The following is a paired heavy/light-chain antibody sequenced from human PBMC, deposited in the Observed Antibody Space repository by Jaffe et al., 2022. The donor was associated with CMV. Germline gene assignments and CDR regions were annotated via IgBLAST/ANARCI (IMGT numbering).Heavy chain of an antibody. J-gene: IGHJ4*02. CDR1: GYTFTSYA. CDR2: ISAGNGNT. CDR3: AREGGSGRYDY. V-gene: IGHV1-3*01. Sequence: QVQLVQSGAEVKKPGASVKVSCKASGYTFTSYAIHWVRQAPGQSLEWVGWISAGNGNTKYSQKFQGRVAITRDTSATTAYMELSSLRSEDTAVYYCAREGGSGRYDYWGQGTLVTVSS. D-gene: IGHD1-26*01.
Light chain of an antibody. CDR1: QSISSW. J-gene: IGKJ1*01. V-gene: IGKV1-5*03. CDR2: KAS. CDR3: QQYNSYPRT. Sequence: DIQMTQSPSTLSASVGDRVTITCRASQSISSWLAWYQQKPGKAPKLLIYKASSLQSGVPSRFSGSGSGTEFTLTISSLQPDDFATYYCQQYNSYPRTFGQGTKVEIK.